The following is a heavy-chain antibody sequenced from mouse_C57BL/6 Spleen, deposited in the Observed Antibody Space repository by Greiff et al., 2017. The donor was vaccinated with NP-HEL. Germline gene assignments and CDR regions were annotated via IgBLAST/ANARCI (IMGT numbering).Heavy chain of an antibody. Sequence: VKLMESGPGQVQPSQSLSITCTVSGFSLTSYGVHWVRQSPGKGLEWLGVIWSGGSTDYNAAFISRLSISKDNSKSQVFFKMNSLQADDTAIYYCARDYGGYFDVWGTGTTVTVSS. V-gene: IGHV2-2*01. CDR3: ARDYGGYFDV. J-gene: IGHJ1*03. CDR1: GFSLTSYG. CDR2: IWSGGST. D-gene: IGHD2-4*01.